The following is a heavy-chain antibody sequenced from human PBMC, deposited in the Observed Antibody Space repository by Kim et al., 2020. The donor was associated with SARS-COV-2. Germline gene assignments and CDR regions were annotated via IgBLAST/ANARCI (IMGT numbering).Heavy chain of an antibody. CDR2: T. J-gene: IGHJ3*02. D-gene: IGHD1-1*01. Sequence: TRYSPSFQGQVTISANKSISTAYRQWSSLKASDTAMYYCARPDGNDAFDIWGQGTMVTVSS. V-gene: IGHV5-51*01. CDR3: ARPDGNDAFDI.